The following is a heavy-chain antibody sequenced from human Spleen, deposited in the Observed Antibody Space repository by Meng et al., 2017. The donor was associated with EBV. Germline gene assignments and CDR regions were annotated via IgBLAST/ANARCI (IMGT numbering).Heavy chain of an antibody. CDR1: GGTFSRDA. J-gene: IGHJ4*02. D-gene: IGHD5-18*01. CDR2: LIPMSGAP. V-gene: IGHV1-69*01. CDR3: ASESRRGYTPDY. Sequence: QGQWVPAGAEVKKPGSSVDATFKHPGGTFSRDAFSWVRQAPGQGLEWLGGLIPMSGAPNYAQKFQDRVTITAHESTSTHYIHLSSLRSEDTAVYYCASESRRGYTPDYWGPGTLVTVSS.